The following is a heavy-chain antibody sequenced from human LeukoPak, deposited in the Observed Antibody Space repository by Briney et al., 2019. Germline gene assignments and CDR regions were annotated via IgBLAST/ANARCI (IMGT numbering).Heavy chain of an antibody. Sequence: GGSLRLSCAASGFTFSAYGMHWVRQAPGKGLEWVAFIRYDGSNKYYADSVKGRFTISRDNSKNTLYLQMNSLRAEDTAVYYCVGGEGFYGDPGYFDYWGQGTLVTVSS. CDR3: VGGEGFYGDPGYFDY. CDR2: IRYDGSNK. CDR1: GFTFSAYG. J-gene: IGHJ4*02. V-gene: IGHV3-30*02. D-gene: IGHD4-17*01.